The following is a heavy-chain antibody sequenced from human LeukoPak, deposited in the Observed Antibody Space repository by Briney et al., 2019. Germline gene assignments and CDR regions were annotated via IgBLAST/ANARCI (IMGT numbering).Heavy chain of an antibody. CDR1: GFIFTDYD. J-gene: IGHJ4*02. V-gene: IGHV3-13*01. CDR3: VRTNGGPYYDY. Sequence: GGSLRLSRAASGFIFTDYDLHWVRQPPGKGLEWVSVFGIAGDTYYADSVKGRFTISRDVAKNSLYLQMNNLRAGDTAVYYCVRTNGGPYYDYWGQGTLVTVSS. CDR2: FGIAGDT. D-gene: IGHD2-8*01.